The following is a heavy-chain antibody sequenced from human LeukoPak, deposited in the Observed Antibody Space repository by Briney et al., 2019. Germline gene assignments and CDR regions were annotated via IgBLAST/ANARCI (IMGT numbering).Heavy chain of an antibody. V-gene: IGHV5-51*01. CDR2: IYPGDSDT. D-gene: IGHD2-15*01. J-gene: IGHJ6*03. CDR3: ALAPGGYCSGGSCPEGYYYYYMDV. Sequence: PGESLKISCKGSGYSFTSYWIGWVRQMPGKGLEWMGIIYPGDSDTRYSPSFQGQVTISADKSISTAYLRWSSLKASDTAMYYCALAPGGYCSGGSCPEGYYYYYMDVWGKGTTVTVSS. CDR1: GYSFTSYW.